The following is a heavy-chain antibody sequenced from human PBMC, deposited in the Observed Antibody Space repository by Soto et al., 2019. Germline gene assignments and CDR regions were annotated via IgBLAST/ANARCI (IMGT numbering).Heavy chain of an antibody. CDR3: AKDLCSSTSCYLSPNFDY. V-gene: IGHV3-30-3*01. D-gene: IGHD2-2*01. J-gene: IGHJ4*02. CDR2: ISYDGSNK. CDR1: GFTFSSYA. Sequence: PGGSLRLSCAASGFTFSSYAMHWFRQAPGKGLEWVAVISYDGSNKYYADSVKGRFTISRDNSKNTLYLQMNSLRAEDTAVYYCAKDLCSSTSCYLSPNFDYWGQGTLVTVSS.